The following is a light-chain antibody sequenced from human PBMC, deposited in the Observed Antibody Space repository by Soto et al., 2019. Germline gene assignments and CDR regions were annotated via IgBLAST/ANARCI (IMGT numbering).Light chain of an antibody. CDR1: QSVGDY. CDR3: QQRNNWPPVT. CDR2: DAS. J-gene: IGKJ4*01. V-gene: IGKV3-11*01. Sequence: LSQSPATLSLSPGERATLSCRASQSVGDYLAWYQQKPGQAPRLLIYDASNRATGIPARFSGSGSGTDFTLTISSLEPEDFAVYYCQQRNNWPPVTFGGGTKVDIK.